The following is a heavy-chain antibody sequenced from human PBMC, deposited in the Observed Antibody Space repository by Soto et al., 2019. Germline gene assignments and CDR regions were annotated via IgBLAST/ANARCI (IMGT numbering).Heavy chain of an antibody. CDR2: INHSGST. J-gene: IGHJ5*02. D-gene: IGHD3-3*01. CDR1: GGSFGGYY. CDR3: ARVEAFNWFDP. Sequence: SETLSLTCAVYGGSFGGYYWSWIRQPPGKGLEWIGEINHSGSTNYNSSLKSRVTISVDTSKNQFSLKLSSVTAADTSVYYCARVEAFNWFDPWGQGTLVTVS. V-gene: IGHV4-34*01.